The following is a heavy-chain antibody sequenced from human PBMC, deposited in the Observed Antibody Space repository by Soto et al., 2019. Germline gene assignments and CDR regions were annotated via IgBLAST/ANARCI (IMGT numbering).Heavy chain of an antibody. Sequence: QVQLVESGGGVVQPGRSLRLSCAASGFTFSSYGMHWVRQAPGKGLEWVAVISYDGSKKDYADSVKGRFTISRDKSKNTLYLQINSLTAEDTALYYCAKDQGHSCGSCYPWYFAHWGQGTLVTVSS. CDR3: AKDQGHSCGSCYPWYFAH. D-gene: IGHD2-15*01. J-gene: IGHJ4*02. V-gene: IGHV3-30*18. CDR1: GFTFSSYG. CDR2: ISYDGSKK.